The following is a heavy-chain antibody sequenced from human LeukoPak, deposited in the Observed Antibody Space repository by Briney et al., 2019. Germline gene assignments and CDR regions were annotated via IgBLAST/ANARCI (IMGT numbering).Heavy chain of an antibody. CDR1: GGSISSSSYY. J-gene: IGHJ4*02. CDR2: IYYSGSPY. CDR3: ARDTQGVYYFDY. V-gene: IGHV4-39*07. Sequence: PSETLSLTCTVSGGSISSSSYYWGWIRQPPGKGLEWIGSIYYSGSPYYYNPSLRSRVTISVDTSKSRFSLKLSSVTAADTAVYYCARDTQGVYYFDYWGQGTLVTVSS. D-gene: IGHD2-8*01.